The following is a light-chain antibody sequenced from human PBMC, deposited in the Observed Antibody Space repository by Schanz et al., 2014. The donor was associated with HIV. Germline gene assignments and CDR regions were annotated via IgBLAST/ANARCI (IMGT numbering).Light chain of an antibody. CDR3: SSYTTSSTLV. V-gene: IGLV2-14*03. CDR1: SSDIGGYNY. J-gene: IGLJ2*01. Sequence: QSALTQPASVSGSPGQSITISCTGTSSDIGGYNYLSWYQQHPGKAPKLILYDVDNRPAGVSNRFSGSKSGNTASLTISGLQADDEADYYCSSYTTSSTLVFGGGTKLTV. CDR2: DVD.